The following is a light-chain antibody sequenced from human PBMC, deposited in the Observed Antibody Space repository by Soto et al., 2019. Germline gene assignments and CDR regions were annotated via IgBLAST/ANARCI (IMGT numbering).Light chain of an antibody. Sequence: EIVLTQSPGTLSLSPGERATLSCRASQSVSSSYLAWYQQKPGQAPRLLIYGASSRATGIPDRFSGSGSGTDFTFTISRVEPEDFAVYYCQQYGSSPTTFGQGTKVEIK. CDR2: GAS. CDR1: QSVSSSY. CDR3: QQYGSSPTT. V-gene: IGKV3-20*01. J-gene: IGKJ1*01.